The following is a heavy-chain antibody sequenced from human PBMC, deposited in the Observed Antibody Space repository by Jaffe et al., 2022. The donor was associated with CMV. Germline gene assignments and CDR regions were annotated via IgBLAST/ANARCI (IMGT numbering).Heavy chain of an antibody. J-gene: IGHJ4*02. CDR3: AKAGASYNLPPNLGVGYCSSTSCYVGY. V-gene: IGHV3-23*01. D-gene: IGHD2-2*01. CDR2: ISGSGGST. CDR1: GFTFSSYA. Sequence: EVQLLESGGGLVQPGGSLRLSCAASGFTFSSYAMSWVRQAPGKGLEWVSAISGSGGSTYYADSVKGRFTISRDNSKNTLYLQMNSLRAEDTAVYYCAKAGASYNLPPNLGVGYCSSTSCYVGYWGQGTLVTVSS.